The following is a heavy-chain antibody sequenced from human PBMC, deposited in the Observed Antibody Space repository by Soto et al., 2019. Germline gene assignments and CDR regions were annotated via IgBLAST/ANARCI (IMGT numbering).Heavy chain of an antibody. CDR3: TGGPPNWGFDS. V-gene: IGHV1-8*01. Sequence: ASVKVSCKTSEDTFTSYGINWVRQTAGQGLEWMGWMSPKTANTGYAQKFQGRVTMTRSTSISTAYMELSSLTSEDTAVYYCTGGPPNWGFDSWGQGTPVTRLL. CDR1: EDTFTSYG. D-gene: IGHD7-27*01. CDR2: MSPKTANT. J-gene: IGHJ5*01.